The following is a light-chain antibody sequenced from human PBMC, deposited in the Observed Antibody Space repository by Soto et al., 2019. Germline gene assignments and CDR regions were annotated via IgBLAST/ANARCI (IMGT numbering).Light chain of an antibody. CDR2: DTS. CDR3: QQYNNWPPIT. J-gene: IGKJ5*01. Sequence: EIVLTHSPGTLSLSPWERATLSFRSCQSVTSIYLAWYQQKPGQAPRLLIYDTSTRATGIPARFSGSGSGTEFTLTISSLQSEDFAVYYCQQYNNWPPITFGQGTRLEIK. CDR1: QSVTSI. V-gene: IGKV3-15*01.